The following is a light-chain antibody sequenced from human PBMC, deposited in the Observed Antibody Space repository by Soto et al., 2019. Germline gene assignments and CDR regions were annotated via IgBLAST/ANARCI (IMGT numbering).Light chain of an antibody. Sequence: EIVLTQSPGTLSLSPGERATLSCRASQSVSSNFLAWYQQKPGQAPRPLIYGASNRATGIPDRFSGSGSGTDFTLTISRLEPEDFAVYYCQQYGSSPRTFGQGTKVEIK. V-gene: IGKV3-20*01. CDR2: GAS. J-gene: IGKJ1*01. CDR1: QSVSSNF. CDR3: QQYGSSPRT.